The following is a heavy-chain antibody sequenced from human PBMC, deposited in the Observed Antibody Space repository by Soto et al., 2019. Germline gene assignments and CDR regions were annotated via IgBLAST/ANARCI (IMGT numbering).Heavy chain of an antibody. V-gene: IGHV1-69*02. D-gene: IGHD3-3*01. CDR3: RGDLLLHGMDV. CDR1: GGTFSSYT. Sequence: QVQLVQSGAEVKKPGSSVKVSCKASGGTFSSYTISWVRQAPGQGLEWMGRIIPILGIANYAQKFQGRVTITADKPTSTAYMELSRLRSEDTVVDYCRGDLLLHGMDVWGQGTTVTVSS. CDR2: IIPILGIA. J-gene: IGHJ6*02.